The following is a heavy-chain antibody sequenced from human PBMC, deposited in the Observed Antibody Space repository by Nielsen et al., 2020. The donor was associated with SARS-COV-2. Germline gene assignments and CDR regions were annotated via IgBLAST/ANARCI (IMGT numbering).Heavy chain of an antibody. CDR3: ARDNRDTALDY. CDR1: GGSISSYY. V-gene: IGHV4-59*12. CDR2: IYYSGST. D-gene: IGHD5-18*01. J-gene: IGHJ4*02. Sequence: SETLSLTCTVSGGSISSYYWSWIRQPPGKGLEWIGYIYYSGSTYYNPSLKSRVTISVDTSKNQFSLKLSSVTAADTAVYYCARDNRDTALDYWGQGTLVTVSS.